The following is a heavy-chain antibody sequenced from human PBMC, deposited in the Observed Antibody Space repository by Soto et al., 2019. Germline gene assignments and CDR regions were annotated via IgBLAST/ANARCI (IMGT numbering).Heavy chain of an antibody. D-gene: IGHD1-26*01. CDR2: ISAYNADT. J-gene: IGHJ6*02. V-gene: IGHV1-18*01. CDR1: GYGXNSYS. CDR3: AGPLTGGEFDLDV. Sequence: SXKVSCKALGYGXNSYSITWVRQAPGQGLEWMGWISAYNADTKVEKTFQGRVTMTIDTSTNTAYMDLRSLRSDDTAVYYCAGPLTGGEFDLDVWGQGTKGTVSS.